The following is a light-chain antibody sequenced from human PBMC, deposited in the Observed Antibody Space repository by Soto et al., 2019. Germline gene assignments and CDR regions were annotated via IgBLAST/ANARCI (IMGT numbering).Light chain of an antibody. J-gene: IGKJ4*01. CDR2: AAS. V-gene: IGKV1-39*01. CDR1: QSISSW. Sequence: DIQMTQSPSTLSASVEDRVTITCRASQSISSWLAWYQQKPGKAPNLLIYAASSLQSGVPSRFSGSGSGTDFTLTISSLQPEDFATYYCQQSYSTPLTFGGGTKV. CDR3: QQSYSTPLT.